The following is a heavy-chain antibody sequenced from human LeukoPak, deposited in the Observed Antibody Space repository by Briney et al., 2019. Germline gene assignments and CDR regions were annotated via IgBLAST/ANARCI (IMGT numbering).Heavy chain of an antibody. CDR1: GGSISSSNW. V-gene: IGHV4-4*02. D-gene: IGHD3-22*01. Sequence: SGTLSLTCAVSGGSISSSNWWSWVRQPPGKGLEWIGEIYHSGSTNYNPSLKSRVTISVDKSKNQFSLKLSSVTAADTAVYYCASALLYYDSSGYHDAFDIWGQGTMVTVSS. J-gene: IGHJ3*02. CDR3: ASALLYYDSSGYHDAFDI. CDR2: IYHSGST.